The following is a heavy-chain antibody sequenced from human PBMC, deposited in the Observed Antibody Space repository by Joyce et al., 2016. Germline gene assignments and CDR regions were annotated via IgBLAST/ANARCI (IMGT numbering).Heavy chain of an antibody. J-gene: IGHJ4*02. CDR2: ISYDGSEK. Sequence: QVQLVESGGGVVQPGKFLKLSCVGSGFTFSHYGMHWVRQAPGAGLEWVGVISYDGSEKYYVDSVKGRFTISRDNSKNTLFLQMNSLRLEDTALYYCARAGPNNYGGIFDSWGQGILVTVSS. V-gene: IGHV3-30*03. CDR3: ARAGPNNYGGIFDS. D-gene: IGHD4-23*01. CDR1: GFTFSHYG.